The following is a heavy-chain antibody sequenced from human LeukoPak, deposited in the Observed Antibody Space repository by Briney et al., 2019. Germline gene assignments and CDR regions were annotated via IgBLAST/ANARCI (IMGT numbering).Heavy chain of an antibody. Sequence: SEALSLTCTVSGDSISSSNSYWGWIRQPPGKGLEWIGSMWFGATTSYDPSLKSRVTISIDPSKNQFSLKLSSVTAADTALYYCARGRRGSYFQDFWGQGTLVTVSS. V-gene: IGHV4-39*07. D-gene: IGHD1-26*01. J-gene: IGHJ4*02. CDR2: MWFGATT. CDR3: ARGRRGSYFQDF. CDR1: GDSISSSNSY.